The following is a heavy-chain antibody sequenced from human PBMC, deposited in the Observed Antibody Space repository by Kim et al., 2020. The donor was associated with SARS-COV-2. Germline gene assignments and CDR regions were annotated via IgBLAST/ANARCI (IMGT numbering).Heavy chain of an antibody. V-gene: IGHV7-4-1*02. J-gene: IGHJ4*02. CDR2: INSNTGRP. CDR1: GYTFTSQG. Sequence: ASVKVSCKASGYTFTSQGMTWVLQAPGQGLEWIGWINSNTGRPTYAQGFAGRFVFSLNHSVNTAYLQINSLMPVDTAVYFCACEPQSLDFWVQGTLVTVS. CDR3: ACEPQSLDF.